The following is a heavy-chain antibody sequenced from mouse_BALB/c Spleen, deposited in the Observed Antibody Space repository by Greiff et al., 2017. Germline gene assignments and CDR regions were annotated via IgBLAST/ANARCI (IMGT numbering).Heavy chain of an antibody. V-gene: IGHV1-82*01. CDR1: GYAFSSSW. Sequence: QVQLQQSGPELVKPGASVKISCKASGYAFSSSWMNWVKQRPGQGLEWIGRIYPGDGDTNYNGKFKGKATLTADKSSSTAYMQLSSLTSVDSAVYFCAREGYYGPAWFAYWGQGTLVTVSA. J-gene: IGHJ3*01. CDR3: AREGYYGPAWFAY. D-gene: IGHD1-2*01. CDR2: IYPGDGDT.